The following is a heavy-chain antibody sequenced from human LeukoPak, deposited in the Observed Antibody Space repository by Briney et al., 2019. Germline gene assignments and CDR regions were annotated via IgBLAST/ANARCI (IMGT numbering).Heavy chain of an antibody. D-gene: IGHD5-24*01. J-gene: IGHJ2*01. CDR2: ISGSGGNT. V-gene: IGHV3-23*01. CDR1: GFTFSSCA. CDR3: AKDSRDGYNYVNWYFDL. Sequence: GGSLRLSCAASGFTFSSCAMTWVRQAPGKGLEWVSGISGSGGNTYYADSVKGRFTISRDNSKNTLYLQMNSLRAEDTAVYYCAKDSRDGYNYVNWYFDLWGRGTLVTVSS.